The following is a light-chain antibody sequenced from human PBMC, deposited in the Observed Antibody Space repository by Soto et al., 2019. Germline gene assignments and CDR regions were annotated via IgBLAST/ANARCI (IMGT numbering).Light chain of an antibody. CDR3: QQSYSTPRG. V-gene: IGKV1-39*01. CDR1: QSISSY. J-gene: IGKJ1*01. CDR2: AAS. Sequence: DRQMTHPPSSLSASVGGGPTRTWXASQSISSYLNWYQQKPGKAPKLLIYAASSLQSGVPSRFSGSGSGTDFTLTISSLQPEDFATYYCQQSYSTPRGFGQGTKVDIK.